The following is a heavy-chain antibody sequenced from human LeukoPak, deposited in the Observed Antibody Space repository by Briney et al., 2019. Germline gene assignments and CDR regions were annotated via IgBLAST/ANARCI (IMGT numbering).Heavy chain of an antibody. Sequence: GESLKISCKGSGYSFTSYWIGWVCQMPGKGLEWMGIIYPGDSDTRYSPSFQGQVTISADKSISTAYLQWSSLKASDTAMYYCARLPDFWSGYSNFDYWGQGTLVTVSS. D-gene: IGHD3-3*01. CDR2: IYPGDSDT. CDR1: GYSFTSYW. J-gene: IGHJ4*02. V-gene: IGHV5-51*01. CDR3: ARLPDFWSGYSNFDY.